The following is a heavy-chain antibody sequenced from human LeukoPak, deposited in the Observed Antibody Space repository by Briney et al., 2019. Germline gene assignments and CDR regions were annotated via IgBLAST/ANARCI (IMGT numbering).Heavy chain of an antibody. D-gene: IGHD2-2*01. CDR2: INPNRGGT. CDR1: AHTFTDYY. J-gene: IGHJ4*02. V-gene: IGHV1-2*02. CDR3: ARDSGGGSSTRSIDY. Sequence: ASVKVSCKASAHTFTDYYMYWVRQAPGQGLEWMGWINPNRGGTNYAQRFQGRVTMTRDTSISTVYMELSSLRSDDTAVYYCARDSGGGSSTRSIDYWGQGTLVTVSS.